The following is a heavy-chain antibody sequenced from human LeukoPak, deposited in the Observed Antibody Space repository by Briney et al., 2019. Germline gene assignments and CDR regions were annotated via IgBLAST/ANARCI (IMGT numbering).Heavy chain of an antibody. J-gene: IGHJ4*02. CDR1: GFTFDDYA. D-gene: IGHD2-15*01. CDR2: ISWNSGSI. V-gene: IGHV3-9*01. Sequence: PGGSLRLSCAASGFTFDDYATQWVRQAPGKGLEWVSGISWNSGSIGYADSVKGRFTMSRDNGKNSLYLQMNSLRAEDTALYYCARSLGSGSYVDYWGQGTLVTVSS. CDR3: ARSLGSGSYVDY.